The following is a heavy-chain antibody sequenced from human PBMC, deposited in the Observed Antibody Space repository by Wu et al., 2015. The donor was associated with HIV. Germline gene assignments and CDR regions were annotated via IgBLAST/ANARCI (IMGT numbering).Heavy chain of an antibody. CDR2: INPSGGST. V-gene: IGHV1-2*02. J-gene: IGHJ4*02. Sequence: VQLVQSGGEVKKPGASVKVACGTSGYTFTNYYIHWVRQAPGRGLEWMAWINPSGGSTIYAEAFEGRITVTTDASMKTVYMELESLTSRDTAMYFCARDATPITTEFDYWGQGTLITVSS. D-gene: IGHD4-11*01. CDR3: ARDATPITTEFDY. CDR1: GYTFTNYY.